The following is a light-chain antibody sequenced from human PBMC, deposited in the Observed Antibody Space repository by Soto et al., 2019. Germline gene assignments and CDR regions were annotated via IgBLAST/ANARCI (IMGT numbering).Light chain of an antibody. CDR2: DAS. J-gene: IGKJ4*01. CDR1: QSISSW. CDR3: QQYNSFPAT. Sequence: DIQMTQSPSTLSASVGDRVTITCRASQSISSWLAWYQQKPGKAPKLLIYDASSLESGVPSRFSGSGSGTEFPLPISSLQPDDFATYYCQQYNSFPATFGGGTKVEIK. V-gene: IGKV1-5*01.